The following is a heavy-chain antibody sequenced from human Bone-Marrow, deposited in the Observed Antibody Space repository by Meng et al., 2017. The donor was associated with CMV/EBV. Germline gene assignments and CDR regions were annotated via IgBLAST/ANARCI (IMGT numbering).Heavy chain of an antibody. CDR1: EFTFSSYA. D-gene: IGHD6-6*01. J-gene: IGHJ4*02. V-gene: IGHV3-30*04. Sequence: SCASSEFTFSSYAMHWVRQAPGKGLEWVAVISYDGSNKYYADSVKGRFTISRDNSKNTLYLQMNSLRAEDTAVYYCARKPELVGFDYWGQGTLVTVSS. CDR2: ISYDGSNK. CDR3: ARKPELVGFDY.